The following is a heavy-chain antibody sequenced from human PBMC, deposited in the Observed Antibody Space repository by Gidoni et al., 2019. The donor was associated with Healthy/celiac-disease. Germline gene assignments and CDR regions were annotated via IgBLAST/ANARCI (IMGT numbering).Heavy chain of an antibody. CDR1: GRPISSSSYY. J-gene: IGHJ2*01. V-gene: IGHV4-39*01. Sequence: QLQLQESGPGLVKPSETLSLTCTVSGRPISSSSYYWGWIRQPPGKGLEWIGSIYYSGSTYYNPSLKSRVTISVDTSKNQFSLKLSSVTAADTAVYYCARHRGYCSSTSCFYWYFDLWGRGTLVTVSS. D-gene: IGHD2-2*01. CDR2: IYYSGST. CDR3: ARHRGYCSSTSCFYWYFDL.